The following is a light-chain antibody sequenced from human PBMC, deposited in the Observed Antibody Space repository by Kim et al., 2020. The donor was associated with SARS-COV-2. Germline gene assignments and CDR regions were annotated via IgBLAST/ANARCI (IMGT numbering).Light chain of an antibody. CDR2: DAS. V-gene: IGKV3-11*01. CDR3: QQRSNWPKST. J-gene: IGKJ5*01. Sequence: SSGERATLSCRSSQSGSSYVAWYQHKPGQAPRLLVYDASNRATGIPARFSGSGYGTDFPRTISSLAPEDFAVYYCQQRSNWPKSTFGKGTRLEIK. CDR1: QSGSSY.